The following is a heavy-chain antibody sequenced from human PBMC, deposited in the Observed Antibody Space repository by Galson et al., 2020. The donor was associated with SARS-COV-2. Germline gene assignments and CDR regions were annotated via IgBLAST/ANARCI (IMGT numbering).Heavy chain of an antibody. J-gene: IGHJ5*02. CDR1: GGSISSGGYY. CDR2: IYYSGST. Sequence: SETLSLTCTVSGGSISSGGYYWSWIRQHPGKGLEWIGYIYYSGSTYYNPSLKSRVTISVDTSKNQFSLKLSSVTAAYTAVYYCARVEVVAASGVNWFDPWGQGTLVTVSS. D-gene: IGHD2-15*01. V-gene: IGHV4-31*03. CDR3: ARVEVVAASGVNWFDP.